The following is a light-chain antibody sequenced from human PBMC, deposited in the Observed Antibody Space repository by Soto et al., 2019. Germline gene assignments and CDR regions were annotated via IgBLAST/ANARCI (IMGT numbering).Light chain of an antibody. Sequence: QAVVTQEPSLTVSPGGTVTLTCGSSTGAVTSGHYPYWFQQKPGQAPRTLIYSTTHKHSWTPARFSGSLLGDNAALTLSGAQAEDEAYYYCLLSYSGVGGVFGGGTKLTVL. CDR1: TGAVTSGHY. J-gene: IGLJ2*01. CDR2: STT. V-gene: IGLV7-46*01. CDR3: LLSYSGVGGV.